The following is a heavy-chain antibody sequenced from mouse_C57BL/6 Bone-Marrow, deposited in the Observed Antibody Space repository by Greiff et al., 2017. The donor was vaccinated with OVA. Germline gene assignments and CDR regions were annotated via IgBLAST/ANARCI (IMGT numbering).Heavy chain of an antibody. Sequence: VQLQQSGTVLARPGASVKMSCKTSGYTFTSYWMHWVKQRPGQSLEWIGAIYPGNSDTSYNQKFKGKAKLTAVTSASTAYMELSSLTNEDSAVYYCTRDYYGSSPRAMDYWGQGTSVTVSS. D-gene: IGHD1-1*01. J-gene: IGHJ4*01. CDR3: TRDYYGSSPRAMDY. V-gene: IGHV1-5*01. CDR2: IYPGNSDT. CDR1: GYTFTSYW.